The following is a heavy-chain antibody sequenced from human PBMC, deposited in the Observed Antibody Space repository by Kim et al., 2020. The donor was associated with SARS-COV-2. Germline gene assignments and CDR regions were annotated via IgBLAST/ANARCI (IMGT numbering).Heavy chain of an antibody. CDR2: ISAYNGNT. CDR1: GYTFTSYG. V-gene: IGHV1-18*01. CDR3: AREDRKWELLRCFDY. J-gene: IGHJ4*02. D-gene: IGHD1-26*01. Sequence: ASVKVSCKASGYTFTSYGISWVRQAPGQGLEWMGWISAYNGNTNYAQKLQGRVTMTTDTSTSTAYMELRSLRSDDTAVYYCAREDRKWELLRCFDYWGQGTLVTVSS.